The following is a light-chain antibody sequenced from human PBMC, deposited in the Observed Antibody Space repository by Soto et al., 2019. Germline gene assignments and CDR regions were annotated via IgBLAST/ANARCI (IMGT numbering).Light chain of an antibody. CDR2: SNN. CDR1: SSNIGSNY. Sequence: QPVLTQPPSASGTPGQRVTISCSGSSSNIGSNYVYWYQQLPGTAPKLLIYSNNQRPSGVPDRFSGSKSGTSASLAISGLRSEDEADYYCAAWDDSLSGQGVFGGGTKVTVL. CDR3: AAWDDSLSGQGV. J-gene: IGLJ3*02. V-gene: IGLV1-47*02.